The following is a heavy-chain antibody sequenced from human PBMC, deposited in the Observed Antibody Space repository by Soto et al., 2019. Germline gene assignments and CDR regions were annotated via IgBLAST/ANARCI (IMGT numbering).Heavy chain of an antibody. CDR1: GFSRSTSGLG. CDR3: AHRPPSGRDY. CDR2: IYWNDDK. V-gene: IGHV2-5*01. Sequence: QITLKESGPTLVKPTQTLTLTCTFSGFSRSTSGLGVSWIRQPPGKALEWLALIYWNDDKRYSPSLKSRLTLTKDTSKLRVVLTTNNMDPMDTATYFGAHRPPSGRDYCGQRTLVTVSS. J-gene: IGHJ4*02.